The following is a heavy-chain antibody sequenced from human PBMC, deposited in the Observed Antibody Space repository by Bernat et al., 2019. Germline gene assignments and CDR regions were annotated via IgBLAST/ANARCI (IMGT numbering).Heavy chain of an antibody. CDR2: IRQDGNEK. V-gene: IGHV3-7*02. J-gene: IGHJ4*02. D-gene: IGHD3-3*01. CDR3: AKGAGVVIALFDY. CDR1: GFSFSSYW. Sequence: EVQLVESGGGLVQPGGSLRLSCAAPGFSFSSYWMTWVRQAPGKGLEWVANIRQDGNEKYYVDSVKGRFTISRDNAKNSLYLQMSSLRAEDTAVYYCAKGAGVVIALFDYWGQGTLVTVSS.